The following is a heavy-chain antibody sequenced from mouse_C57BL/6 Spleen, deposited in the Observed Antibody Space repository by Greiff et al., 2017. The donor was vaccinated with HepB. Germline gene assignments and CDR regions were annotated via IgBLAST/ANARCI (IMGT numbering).Heavy chain of an antibody. D-gene: IGHD4-1*01. Sequence: EVKLVESGEGLVKPGGSLKLSCAASGFTFSSYAMSWVRQTPEKRLEWVAYISSGGDYIYYADTVKGRFTISRDNARNTLYLQMRSLKSEDTAMYYCTRLNWDYAMDYWGQGTSVTVSS. J-gene: IGHJ4*01. CDR2: ISSGGDYI. V-gene: IGHV5S21*01. CDR3: TRLNWDYAMDY. CDR1: GFTFSSYA.